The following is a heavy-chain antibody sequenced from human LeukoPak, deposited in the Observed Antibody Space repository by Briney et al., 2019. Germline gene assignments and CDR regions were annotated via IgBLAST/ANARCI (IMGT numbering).Heavy chain of an antibody. CDR2: ICGSGGT. CDR1: GFTFSSYA. CDR3: AKDPSSSPYCSGGTCDFDY. J-gene: IGHJ4*02. V-gene: IGHV3-23*01. Sequence: GGSLRLSCAASGFTFSSYAMSWVRQARGKGLECVSVICGSGGTYYAGSVKGRFTLSRDNCQNTTDPQMNSLRAEDTAVYSCAKDPSSSPYCSGGTCDFDYWGQGTLVTVSS. D-gene: IGHD2-15*01.